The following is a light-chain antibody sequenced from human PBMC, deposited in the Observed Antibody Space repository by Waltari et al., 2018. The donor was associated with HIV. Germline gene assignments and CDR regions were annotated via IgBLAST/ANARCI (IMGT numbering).Light chain of an antibody. CDR2: DFT. CDR1: GRDVATYNF. V-gene: IGLV2-14*03. Sequence: QSALTQPASVSGSPGQSITIPCTGTGRDVATYNFFSWYQHYPGTAPKLMIYDFTKRPSGVSDRFSGYRSGNTASLTISGLQAEDEADYYCSSYTISSSSHVMFGGGTRLTVL. CDR3: SSYTISSSSHVM. J-gene: IGLJ3*02.